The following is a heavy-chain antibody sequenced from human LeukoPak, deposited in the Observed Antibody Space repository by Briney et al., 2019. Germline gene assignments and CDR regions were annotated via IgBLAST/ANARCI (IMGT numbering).Heavy chain of an antibody. D-gene: IGHD1-26*01. CDR3: ARDSTPTYYSGTYYFEY. Sequence: ASVKVTCKGSGYTFASYYMHWVRQAPGQGREWMGIINTSGGSTTYAQEFHGRVTMTRDTPTSTVYMELSSLRSEDTAVYYCARDSTPTYYSGTYYFEYWGQGTLVTVSS. J-gene: IGHJ4*02. CDR1: GYTFASYY. CDR2: INTSGGST. V-gene: IGHV1-46*01.